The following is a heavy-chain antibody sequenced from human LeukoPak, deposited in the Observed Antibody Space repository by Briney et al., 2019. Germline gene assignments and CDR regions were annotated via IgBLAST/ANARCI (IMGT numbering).Heavy chain of an antibody. V-gene: IGHV4-59*01. CDR1: GDSIDSYY. J-gene: IGHJ4*02. Sequence: RPSETLSLTCTVSGDSIDSYYFSWIRQPPGRGLECIGSLYYSDITTYNPSLKSRVTISADTSKNQISLNLTSVTAADTALYYCARDDPSYSSGFDYWGQGTLLTVSS. CDR2: LYYSDIT. CDR3: ARDDPSYSSGFDY. D-gene: IGHD6-19*01.